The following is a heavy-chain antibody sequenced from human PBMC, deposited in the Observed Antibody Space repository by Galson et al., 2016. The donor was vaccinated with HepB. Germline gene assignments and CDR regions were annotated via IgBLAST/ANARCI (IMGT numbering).Heavy chain of an antibody. V-gene: IGHV3-33*01. D-gene: IGHD2-15*01. CDR3: ARALGDCSDGNCYQRGTHDAFDI. J-gene: IGHJ3*02. CDR2: IWYDNSKT. CDR1: GYTFSRHG. Sequence: SLRLSCAASGYTFSRHGIHWVRQAPGKGLEWVAVIWYDNSKTYSADSVKGRLTVSKDNVKNRVDLQMNSLRAEDTAVYYCARALGDCSDGNCYQRGTHDAFDIWGQGIMVTVSS.